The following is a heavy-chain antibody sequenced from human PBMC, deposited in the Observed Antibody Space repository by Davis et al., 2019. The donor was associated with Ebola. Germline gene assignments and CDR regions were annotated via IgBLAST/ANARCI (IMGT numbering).Heavy chain of an antibody. CDR1: GGSFSGYY. Sequence: PSETLSLTCAVYGGSFSGYYWSWIRQPPGKGLEWIGEINHSGSTNYNPSLKSRVTISVDTSKNQFSLKLSSVTAADTAVHYCARHSSGWYEDYWGQGTLVTVSS. CDR3: ARHSSGWYEDY. J-gene: IGHJ4*02. D-gene: IGHD6-19*01. CDR2: INHSGST. V-gene: IGHV4-34*01.